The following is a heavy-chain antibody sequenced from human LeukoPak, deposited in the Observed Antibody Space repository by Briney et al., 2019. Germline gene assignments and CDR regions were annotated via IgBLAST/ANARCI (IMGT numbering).Heavy chain of an antibody. V-gene: IGHV1-18*01. CDR3: ARGGRWELPRPYAFDI. J-gene: IGHJ3*02. D-gene: IGHD1-26*01. CDR2: ISAYNGHT. Sequence: GASVKVSCKASGYTFTSYGISWVRQAPGQGLEWMGWISAYNGHTNYAQKLQGRVTMTTDTSTSTAYMELRSLRSDDTVDYYCARGGRWELPRPYAFDIWGQGTMVTVSS. CDR1: GYTFTSYG.